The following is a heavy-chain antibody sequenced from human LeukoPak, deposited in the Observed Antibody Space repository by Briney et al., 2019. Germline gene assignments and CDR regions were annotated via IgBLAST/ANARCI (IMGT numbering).Heavy chain of an antibody. CDR1: GFTFSSYS. Sequence: GGSLRLSCAASGFTFSSYSMNWVRQAPGKGLEWVSSISSSSSYIYYADSVKGRFTISRDNAKNSLYLQMNSLRAEDTAVYYCARYGGSYFDPFGTYVMNVWGKGPTVTVSS. CDR2: ISSSSSYI. D-gene: IGHD1-26*01. V-gene: IGHV3-21*01. J-gene: IGHJ6*04. CDR3: ARYGGSYFDPFGTYVMNV.